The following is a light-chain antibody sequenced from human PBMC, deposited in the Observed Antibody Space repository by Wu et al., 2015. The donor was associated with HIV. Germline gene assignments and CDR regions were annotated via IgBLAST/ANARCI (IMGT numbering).Light chain of an antibody. CDR2: KAS. V-gene: IGKV1-5*03. Sequence: DIQMTQSPSTLSASVGDRVTITCRASQTINNWLAWYQQKPGKVPKLLIYKASSLESGVPSRFSGSGSGTEFTLTISSLQPDDFATYYCQQYNSHSRTFGQGTKVEIK. CDR1: QTINNW. J-gene: IGKJ1*01. CDR3: QQYNSHSRT.